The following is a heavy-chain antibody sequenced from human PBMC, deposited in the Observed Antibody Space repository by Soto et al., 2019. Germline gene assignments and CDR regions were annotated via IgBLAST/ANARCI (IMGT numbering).Heavy chain of an antibody. V-gene: IGHV4-59*01. CDR2: IHYSGST. CDR3: ARATHASGTYTFDY. Sequence: PSETLSLTCTVSGVSISSYYWSWIRQPPGKGLEWIGYIHYSGSTNYNPSLKSRVTLSLDTSKYQFSLKLSSVAAADTAVYYCARATHASGTYTFDYWGQGTLVTVSS. D-gene: IGHD3-10*01. J-gene: IGHJ4*02. CDR1: GVSISSYY.